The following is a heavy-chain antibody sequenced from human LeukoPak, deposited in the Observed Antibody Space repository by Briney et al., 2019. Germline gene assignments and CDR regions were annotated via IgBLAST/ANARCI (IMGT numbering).Heavy chain of an antibody. Sequence: SETLSLTCAVYGGSFSGYYWSWIRQPPGKGLEWIGEINHSGSTNYNPSLKSRVTISVDTSKNQFSLKLSSVTAADTAVYYCARCRGTLVKMQVVKIIRAFDIWGQGTMVTVSS. CDR2: INHSGST. J-gene: IGHJ3*02. V-gene: IGHV4-34*01. CDR3: ARCRGTLVKMQVVKIIRAFDI. D-gene: IGHD4-23*01. CDR1: GGSFSGYY.